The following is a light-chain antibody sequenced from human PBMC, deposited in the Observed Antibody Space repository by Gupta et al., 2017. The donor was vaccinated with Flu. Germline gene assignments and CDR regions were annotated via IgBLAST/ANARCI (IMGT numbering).Light chain of an antibody. CDR2: EVT. CDR3: SAEDGINIV. V-gene: IGLV2-8*01. CDR1: SSDVGYYNS. J-gene: IGLJ2*01. Sequence: SALTQPPSASGSPGPSVTISCTGTSSDVGYYNSVSWYQHHPGKDPKLMIYEVTKRTSGGPDRFSGSKSGNTASLTVSGLQAEDEADYFCSAEDGINIVFGGGTKVTVL.